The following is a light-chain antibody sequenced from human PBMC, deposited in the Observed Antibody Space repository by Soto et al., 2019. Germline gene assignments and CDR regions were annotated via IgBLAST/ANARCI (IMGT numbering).Light chain of an antibody. J-gene: IGLJ3*02. CDR2: RNY. CDR1: RSNIGPNF. Sequence: QPVLTQPPSASGTPGQNINISCSGSRSNIGPNFVYWYQQLPGAPPKLLIYRNYQRPSGVPDRFSASKSGTSMSLAISGLRFEDEALYYCATWDDSLSVEVFGGGTKVTVL. V-gene: IGLV1-47*01. CDR3: ATWDDSLSVEV.